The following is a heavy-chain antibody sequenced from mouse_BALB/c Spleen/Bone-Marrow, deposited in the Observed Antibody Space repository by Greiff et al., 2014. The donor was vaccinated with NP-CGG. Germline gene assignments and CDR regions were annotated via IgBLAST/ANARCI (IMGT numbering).Heavy chain of an antibody. V-gene: IGHV1-80*01. CDR2: IYPGDGDT. D-gene: IGHD4-1*01. Sequence: QVHVKQSGAELVRPGSSEKISCKASGYAFSSYWMNWVKQRPGQGLEWIGQIYPGDGDTNYNGKFKGKATLTADKSSSTAYMQLSSLTSEDSAVYFCARVRNWADYWGQGTTLTVSS. CDR1: GYAFSSYW. CDR3: ARVRNWADY. J-gene: IGHJ2*01.